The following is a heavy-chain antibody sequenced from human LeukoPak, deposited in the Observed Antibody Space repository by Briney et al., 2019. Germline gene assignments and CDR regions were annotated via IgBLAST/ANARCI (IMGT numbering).Heavy chain of an antibody. V-gene: IGHV3-11*01. Sequence: GGSLRLSCAASGFTFSDYYMSWIRQAPGKGLEWVSYISRSGSTIYYADSVKGRFTISRDNAKNSLYLQMNSLRAGDTAVYYCARSCRDYDYVWGSPRPFDYWGQGTLVTVSS. CDR3: ARSCRDYDYVWGSPRPFDY. CDR1: GFTFSDYY. CDR2: ISRSGSTI. D-gene: IGHD3-16*01. J-gene: IGHJ4*02.